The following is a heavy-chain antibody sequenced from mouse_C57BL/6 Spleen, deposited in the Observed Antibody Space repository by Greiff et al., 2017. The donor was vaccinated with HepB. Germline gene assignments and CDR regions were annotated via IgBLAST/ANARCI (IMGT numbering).Heavy chain of an antibody. V-gene: IGHV5-4*01. D-gene: IGHD1-1*01. CDR2: ISDGGSYT. Sequence: EVQRVESGGGLVKPGGSLKLSCAASGFTFSSYAMSWVRQTPDKRLEWVAPISDGGSYTYYPDNVKGRFTISRDNAKNNLYLQMSHLKSEDPAMYYCAREPNYYGSRNYARDYWGKGTSDTGSS. J-gene: IGHJ4*01. CDR1: GFTFSSYA. CDR3: AREPNYYGSRNYARDY.